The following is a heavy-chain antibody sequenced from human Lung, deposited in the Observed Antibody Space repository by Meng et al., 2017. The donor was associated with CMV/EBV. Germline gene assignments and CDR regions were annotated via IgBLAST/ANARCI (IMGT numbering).Heavy chain of an antibody. CDR2: IHFNGNA. Sequence: LRLSCIVSGASISSENYFWSWIRQPPGKGLEWIGYIHFNGNAYYNPSLESRAAISKDTSNNQSNDQFSLKLSSVTAADTAVYYCAREVDAARDSDAVEIWGQGTMVTVSS. J-gene: IGHJ3*02. V-gene: IGHV4-30-4*01. D-gene: IGHD6-6*01. CDR1: GASISSENYF. CDR3: AREVDAARDSDAVEI.